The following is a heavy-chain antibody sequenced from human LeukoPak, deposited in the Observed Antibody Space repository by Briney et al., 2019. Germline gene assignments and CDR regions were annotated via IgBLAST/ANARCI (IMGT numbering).Heavy chain of an antibody. J-gene: IGHJ4*02. CDR3: ARDTALITTHGGPDF. Sequence: ASVKVSCKASGYTFASYGISWVRQAPGQGLEWMGWISGYDDNTKFAQNLQGRVTLTTDKSTSTAYMELRSLTSDDTALYYCARDTALITTHGGPDFWGQGTLFTVSS. CDR2: ISGYDDNT. CDR1: GYTFASYG. V-gene: IGHV1-18*04. D-gene: IGHD3-10*01.